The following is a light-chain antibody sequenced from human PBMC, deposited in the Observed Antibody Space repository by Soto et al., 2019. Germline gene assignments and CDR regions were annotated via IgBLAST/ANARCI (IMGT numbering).Light chain of an antibody. J-gene: IGKJ4*01. CDR3: QQYSAYPLS. CDR2: GAS. Sequence: EIVLTQSPSTLSLSAGERATLSCRASQSVRNYLAWYQQKPGQAPILLIYGASSRATATPERFRGSGSGTDFTLTINRLEPEDFEMYYCQQYSAYPLSFGGGTKVDIK. V-gene: IGKV3-20*01. CDR1: QSVRNY.